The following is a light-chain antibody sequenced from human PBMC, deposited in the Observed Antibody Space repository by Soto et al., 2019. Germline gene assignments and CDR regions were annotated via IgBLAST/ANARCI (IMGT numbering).Light chain of an antibody. J-gene: IGLJ1*01. V-gene: IGLV2-14*01. Sequence: LTQPASVSGSPGQSITISCTGTSSDVGGYNSVSWYQQHPGKAPKLIIYEVNYRPVGVSNRFSGSKSGNTASLTISGLQAEEEADYYCSAYAGSYTYVFGPGPKVTVL. CDR1: SSDVGGYNS. CDR3: SAYAGSYTYV. CDR2: EVN.